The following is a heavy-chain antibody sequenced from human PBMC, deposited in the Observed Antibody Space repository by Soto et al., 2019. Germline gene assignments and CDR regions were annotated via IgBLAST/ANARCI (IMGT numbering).Heavy chain of an antibody. CDR2: VVGSGGTT. Sequence: GGSLRLSCAASGFTFSSHTMSWVRQAPGKGLEWVSAVVGSGGTTFYADSVKGRFTISRDNSKNTLYLQMNSLRAEDTAVYYCAKLTDVWGQGTTVTVSS. CDR1: GFTFSSHT. V-gene: IGHV3-23*01. J-gene: IGHJ6*02. CDR3: AKLTDV.